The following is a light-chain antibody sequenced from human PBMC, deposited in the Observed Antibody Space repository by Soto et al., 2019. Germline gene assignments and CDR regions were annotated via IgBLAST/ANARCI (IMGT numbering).Light chain of an antibody. V-gene: IGLV2-14*01. J-gene: IGLJ3*02. CDR1: RSDIGAYNY. Sequence: QSALTQPASVSGSPGESITISCTGTRSDIGAYNYVSWYQQHSGKAPKLIIYYVSNRPSGVSNRFSGFKSGNTASLTISGLQLEDEADYYCSLYTGSTTGVFGGGTKLTVL. CDR2: YVS. CDR3: SLYTGSTTGV.